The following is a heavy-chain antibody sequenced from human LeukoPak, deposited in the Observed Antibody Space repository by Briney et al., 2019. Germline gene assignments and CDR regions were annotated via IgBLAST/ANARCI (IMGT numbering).Heavy chain of an antibody. CDR3: ATPTRSHYYDILTGYPYFQH. J-gene: IGHJ1*01. D-gene: IGHD3-9*01. V-gene: IGHV1-24*01. CDR2: FDPEDGET. CDR1: GYTLTELS. Sequence: GASVKVSCKVSGYTLTELSMHWVRQAPGKGLEWMGGFDPEDGETIYAQKFQGRVTMTEDTSTDTAYMELSSLRSEDTAVYYCATPTRSHYYDILTGYPYFQHWGQGTLVTVSS.